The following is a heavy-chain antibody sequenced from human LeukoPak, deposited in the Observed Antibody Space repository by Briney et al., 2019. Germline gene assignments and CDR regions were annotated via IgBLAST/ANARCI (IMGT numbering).Heavy chain of an antibody. CDR3: AKVARIQLWKHAFDI. CDR2: ISYDGSNK. D-gene: IGHD5-18*01. V-gene: IGHV3-30*18. Sequence: GRSLRLSCAASGFTFSSYGMHWVRQAPGKGLEWVAVISYDGSNKYYADSVKGRFTISRDNSKNTLYLQMNSLRAEDTAVYYCAKVARIQLWKHAFDIWGQGTMVTVSS. CDR1: GFTFSSYG. J-gene: IGHJ3*02.